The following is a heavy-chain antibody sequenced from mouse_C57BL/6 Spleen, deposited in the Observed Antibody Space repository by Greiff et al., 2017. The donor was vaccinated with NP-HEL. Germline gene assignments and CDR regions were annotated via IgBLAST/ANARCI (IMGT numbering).Heavy chain of an antibody. J-gene: IGHJ4*01. Sequence: QVQLQQSGAELARPGASVKLSCKASGCTFTSYGISWVKQRTGQGLEWIGEIYPRSGNTYYNEKFKGKATLTADKSSSTAYMELRSLTSEDSAVYFCAREDSTVVAHYYAMDYWGQGTSVTVSS. D-gene: IGHD1-1*01. CDR2: IYPRSGNT. CDR1: GCTFTSYG. CDR3: AREDSTVVAHYYAMDY. V-gene: IGHV1-81*01.